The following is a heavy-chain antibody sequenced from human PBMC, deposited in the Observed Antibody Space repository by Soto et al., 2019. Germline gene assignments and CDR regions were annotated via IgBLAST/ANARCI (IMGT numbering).Heavy chain of an antibody. D-gene: IGHD2-15*01. CDR1: GYTFTSYD. CDR3: ARGSRRDIVVVAAAARFDP. Sequence: GASVKVSCKASGYTFTSYDINWVRHATGQGLEWMGWMNPNSGNTGYAQKFQGRVTMTRNTSISTAYMELSSLRSEDTAVYYCARGSRRDIVVVAAAARFDPWGQGTLVTVSS. J-gene: IGHJ5*02. CDR2: MNPNSGNT. V-gene: IGHV1-8*01.